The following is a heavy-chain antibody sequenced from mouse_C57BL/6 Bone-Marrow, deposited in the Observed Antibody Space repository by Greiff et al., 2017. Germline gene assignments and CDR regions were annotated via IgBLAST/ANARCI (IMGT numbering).Heavy chain of an antibody. CDR1: GFTFSNYW. CDR3: TEDDYGSYYWYFDV. CDR2: IRLKSDNYAT. Sequence: EVKVEESGGGLVQPGGSMKLSCVASGFTFSNYWMNWVRQSPEKGLEWVAQIRLKSDNYATHYAESVKGRFTISRDDSKSSVYLQMNNLRAEDTEIYYCTEDDYGSYYWYFDVWGTGTTVTVSS. V-gene: IGHV6-3*01. J-gene: IGHJ1*03. D-gene: IGHD1-1*01.